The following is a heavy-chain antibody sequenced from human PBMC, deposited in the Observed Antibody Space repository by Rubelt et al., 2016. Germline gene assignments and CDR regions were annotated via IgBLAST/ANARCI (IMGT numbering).Heavy chain of an antibody. J-gene: IGHJ6*02. D-gene: IGHD6-19*01. CDR2: INPSGGST. Sequence: QVQLVQSGAEVKKPGASVKVSCKASGYTFTSYYMHWVRQAPGQGLEWMGIINPSGGSTSYAQRFQGRVTMTRDTSTSTVYMERSSLRSEDTAVYYCARGANSIIAVAGTGGMDVWGQGTTVTVSS. CDR3: ARGANSIIAVAGTGGMDV. CDR1: GYTFTSYY. V-gene: IGHV1-46*01.